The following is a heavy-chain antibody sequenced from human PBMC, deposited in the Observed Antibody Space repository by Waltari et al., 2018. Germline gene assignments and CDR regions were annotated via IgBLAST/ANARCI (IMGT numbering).Heavy chain of an antibody. J-gene: IGHJ4*02. CDR3: ASRAVAGNNFDY. CDR2: IFPTGIT. CDR1: GGSIYLNNW. D-gene: IGHD6-19*01. Sequence: QVQLQESGPGLVKPLEPLSLTCPVSGGSIYLNNWWTWVRQAPGQGLDWIGEIFPTGITNYNPALKSRVTISIDKSRNHFSLNLTSVTVADTALYYCASRAVAGNNFDYWGQGRLVTVSA. V-gene: IGHV4-4*02.